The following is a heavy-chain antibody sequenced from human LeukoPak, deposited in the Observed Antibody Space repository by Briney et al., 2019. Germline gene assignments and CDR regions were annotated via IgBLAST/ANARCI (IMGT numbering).Heavy chain of an antibody. CDR2: IYYSGST. J-gene: IGHJ4*02. CDR3: ARATYYYGSGSLITPRLSPLFDY. D-gene: IGHD3-10*01. Sequence: SETLSLTCTVSGGSVSSGGYYWSWIRQPPGKGLEWIGYIYYSGSTNYNPSLKSRVTISVDTSKNQFSLKLSSVTAADTAVYYCARATYYYGSGSLITPRLSPLFDYWGQGTLVTVSS. V-gene: IGHV4-61*08. CDR1: GGSVSSGGYY.